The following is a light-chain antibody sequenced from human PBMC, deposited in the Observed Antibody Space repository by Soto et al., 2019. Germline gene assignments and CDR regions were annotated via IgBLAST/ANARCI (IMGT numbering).Light chain of an antibody. CDR1: QTIDNT. V-gene: IGKV3-15*01. CDR3: QHYNNSPYT. J-gene: IGKJ2*01. Sequence: DIVMTQSPATLSLSPGERATLSCRASQTIDNTLAWYQRKPGQAPRLLIYDASTRATGVPARFSGSGSGTEVSLTISSRRSSDFAVYYCQHYNNSPYTFGQGTKVEIK. CDR2: DAS.